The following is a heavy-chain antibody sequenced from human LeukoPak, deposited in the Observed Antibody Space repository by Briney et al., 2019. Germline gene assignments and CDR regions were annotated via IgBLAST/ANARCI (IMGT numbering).Heavy chain of an antibody. CDR1: GYTFTSYG. J-gene: IGHJ4*02. CDR2: ISAYNGNT. CDR3: ARDWYYGGNSDY. D-gene: IGHD4-23*01. V-gene: IGHV1-18*01. Sequence: ASVKVSCKASGYTFTSYGISWGRQAPGQGLEWMGWISAYNGNTNYAQKLQGRVTMTTDTSTSTAYMELRSLRSDDTAVYYCARDWYYGGNSDYWGQGTLVTVSS.